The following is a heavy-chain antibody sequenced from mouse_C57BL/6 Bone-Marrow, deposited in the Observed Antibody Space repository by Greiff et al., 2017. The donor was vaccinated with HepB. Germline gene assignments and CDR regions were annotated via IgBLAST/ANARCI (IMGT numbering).Heavy chain of an antibody. J-gene: IGHJ1*03. V-gene: IGHV2-2*01. CDR2: IWSGGST. Sequence: VKLMESGPGLVQPSQSLSIPCTVSGFSFTSYGVHWVRQSPGKGLEWLGVIWSGGSTDSNAAFISRLSISKDNSKSQVFFKMNSLQADDTAIYYCARGGDSGWYFDVWGTGTTVTVSS. CDR3: ARGGDSGWYFDV. CDR1: GFSFTSYG. D-gene: IGHD3-2*02.